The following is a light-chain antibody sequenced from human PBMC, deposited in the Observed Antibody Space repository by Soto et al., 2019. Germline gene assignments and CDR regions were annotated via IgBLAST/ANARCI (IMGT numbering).Light chain of an antibody. Sequence: DIQMTQSPSTLSGSVGDRVTITCRASQTISSWLAWYQQKPVKAPKLLIYKASTFKSGVPSRFSGSGSGTEFTLTISSLQPDDFATYYCQHYNSYSEAFGQGTKVDIK. J-gene: IGKJ1*01. V-gene: IGKV1-5*03. CDR3: QHYNSYSEA. CDR2: KAS. CDR1: QTISSW.